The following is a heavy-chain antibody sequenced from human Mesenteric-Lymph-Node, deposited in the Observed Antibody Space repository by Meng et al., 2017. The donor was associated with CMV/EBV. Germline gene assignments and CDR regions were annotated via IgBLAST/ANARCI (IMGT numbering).Heavy chain of an antibody. Sequence: GSISSSSSYWGWIRQPPGMGLEWIGTIYYSGSTYYNPSLKSRVTISVDTSNNQFSLKLSSVTAADAAVYYCARHRSCGGYCYADFDYWGQGTLVTVSS. CDR1: GSISSSSSY. CDR2: IYYSGST. V-gene: IGHV4-39*01. J-gene: IGHJ4*02. D-gene: IGHD2-21*01. CDR3: ARHRSCGGYCYADFDY.